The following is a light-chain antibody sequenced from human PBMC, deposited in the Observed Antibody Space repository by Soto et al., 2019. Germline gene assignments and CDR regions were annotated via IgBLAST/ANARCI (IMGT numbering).Light chain of an antibody. CDR2: QTS. Sequence: EIVLTQSPATLSSFPGDRVTLSCRASQYINTRLAWYQHRPVQAPRLLIYQTSIRAAGIPARFSGSGFGTDFTLTISSLEPEDAAVYYCQQRSNWPPITFGQGTRLEIK. CDR1: QYINTR. V-gene: IGKV3-11*01. CDR3: QQRSNWPPIT. J-gene: IGKJ5*01.